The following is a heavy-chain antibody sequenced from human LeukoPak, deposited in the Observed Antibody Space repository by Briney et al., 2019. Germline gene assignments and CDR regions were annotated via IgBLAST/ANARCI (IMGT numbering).Heavy chain of an antibody. CDR1: GGAISSHY. CDR2: IYTSGST. CDR3: VRGLYDSSTYRAFHI. V-gene: IGHV4-4*07. Sequence: SETLSLTCTVSGGAISSHYWSWIRLPAGEGLEWIGRIYTSGSTNSNPSLKSRVTMSVDTSKNQLSLTLSSVTAADTAMYYCVRGLYDSSTYRAFHIWGQGTMVTVSS. D-gene: IGHD3-22*01. J-gene: IGHJ3*02.